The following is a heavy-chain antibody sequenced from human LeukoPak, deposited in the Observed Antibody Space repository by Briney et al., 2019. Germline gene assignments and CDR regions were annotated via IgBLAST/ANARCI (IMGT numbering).Heavy chain of an antibody. CDR2: INHSGNT. J-gene: IGHJ4*02. CDR3: ARTHYYGSRSGIDY. D-gene: IGHD3-10*01. Sequence: ASETLSLTCAVYGGSFSDYYWSWIRQPPDMGLEWIGEINHSGNTNYNPSLKSRASISVDTSKNQFSLKLNSVTAADTAVYYCARTHYYGSRSGIDYWGQGSLVTVSS. V-gene: IGHV4-34*01. CDR1: GGSFSDYY.